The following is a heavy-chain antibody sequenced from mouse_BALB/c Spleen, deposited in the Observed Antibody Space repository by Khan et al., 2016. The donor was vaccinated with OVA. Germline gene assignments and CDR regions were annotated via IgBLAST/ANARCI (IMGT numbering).Heavy chain of an antibody. V-gene: IGHV9-3-1*01. Sequence: QIQLVQSGPELKKPGETVKISCKASGYTLTNYGMNWVKQAPGKGLKWTGWINTYTGEATYADDFKGRFAFSLETSASTAYLQINNLKNEDTATYFCSRSNGNYWFAYWGQGTLVTVSA. CDR2: INTYTGEA. CDR1: GYTLTNYG. CDR3: SRSNGNYWFAY. D-gene: IGHD2-1*01. J-gene: IGHJ3*01.